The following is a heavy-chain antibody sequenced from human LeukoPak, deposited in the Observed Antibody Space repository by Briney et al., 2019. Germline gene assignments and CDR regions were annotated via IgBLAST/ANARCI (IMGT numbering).Heavy chain of an antibody. CDR1: GGSISSSSYY. J-gene: IGHJ5*02. V-gene: IGHV4-39*01. Sequence: SETLSLTCTVSGGSISSSSYYWGWIRQPPGKGLEWIGSIYYSGSTYYNPSLKSRVTISVDTSKNQFSLKLSSVTAADTAVYYCARNVCSNYILVVNWFDPWGQGTLVTVSS. CDR2: IYYSGST. D-gene: IGHD4-4*01. CDR3: ARNVCSNYILVVNWFDP.